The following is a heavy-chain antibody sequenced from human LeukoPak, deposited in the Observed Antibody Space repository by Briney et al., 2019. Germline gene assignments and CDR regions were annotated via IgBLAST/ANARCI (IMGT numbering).Heavy chain of an antibody. V-gene: IGHV4-39*07. CDR2: IYYTGNT. Sequence: SETLSLTCSVSGDSITGYYWGWIRQPPGKGLEWIGNIYYTGNTYYNSSLKSRVTISIDTFKNQFSLKMSSVTAADTAVYCCARDPSGWYYYFDYWGQGTLVTVSS. D-gene: IGHD6-19*01. CDR3: ARDPSGWYYYFDY. CDR1: GDSITGYY. J-gene: IGHJ4*02.